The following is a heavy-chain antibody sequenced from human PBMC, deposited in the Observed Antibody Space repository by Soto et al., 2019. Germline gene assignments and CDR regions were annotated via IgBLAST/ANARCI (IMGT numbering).Heavy chain of an antibody. J-gene: IGHJ6*02. CDR1: SDSMNSGGYY. CDR3: ARRGGSSSGYYYYAMDV. CDR2: IYSNGDT. D-gene: IGHD6-6*01. V-gene: IGHV4-31*03. Sequence: QVQLQESGPGLVKPSQTLSLTCSVSSDSMNSGGYYWSWIRQHPGKGLEWIGYIYSNGDTYYNPSRKSGVTIAGDTSKNQCSLNLTSVTAADTAVYYCARRGGSSSGYYYYAMDVWGQGTTVTVSS.